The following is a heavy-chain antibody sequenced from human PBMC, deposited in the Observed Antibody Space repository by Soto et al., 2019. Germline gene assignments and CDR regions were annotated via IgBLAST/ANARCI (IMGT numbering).Heavy chain of an antibody. CDR2: IYSGGST. Sequence: GGSLRLSCAASGFTVSSNYMSWVRQAPGKGLVWVSVIYSGGSTYYADSVKGRFTISRDNSKNTLYLQMNSLRAEDTAVYYCARAGYSYGVYYYYGMDVWGQGTTVTVSS. V-gene: IGHV3-53*01. D-gene: IGHD5-18*01. J-gene: IGHJ6*02. CDR1: GFTVSSNY. CDR3: ARAGYSYGVYYYYGMDV.